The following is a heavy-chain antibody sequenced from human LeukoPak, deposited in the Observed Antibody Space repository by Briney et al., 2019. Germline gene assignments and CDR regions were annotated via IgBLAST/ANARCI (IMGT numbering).Heavy chain of an antibody. J-gene: IGHJ1*01. V-gene: IGHV3-30*18. CDR2: ISYDGFNK. CDR3: AKDEYCGGYCEPGYFQH. D-gene: IGHD2-21*02. Sequence: GGSLRLSCAASGFTFSSYAFHWVRQAPGKGLEWVAVISYDGFNKDYADSVKGRFTISRDNSENTLYLQMNNLKAEDTAIYYCAKDEYCGGYCEPGYFQHWGQGTPVTVSS. CDR1: GFTFSSYA.